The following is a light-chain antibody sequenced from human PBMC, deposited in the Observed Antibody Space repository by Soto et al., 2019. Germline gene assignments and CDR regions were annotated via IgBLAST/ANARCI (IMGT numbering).Light chain of an antibody. CDR2: AAS. CDR1: QSISSY. J-gene: IGKJ1*01. CDR3: QQSYSTAWT. V-gene: IGKV1-39*01. Sequence: QMTQSPSSLSASVGDRVTITCRASQSISSYLNWYQQKPGKAPKLLIYAASSLQSGVPSRFSGSGSGTDFTLTISSLQPEDFATYYCQQSYSTAWTFGQGTMVDIK.